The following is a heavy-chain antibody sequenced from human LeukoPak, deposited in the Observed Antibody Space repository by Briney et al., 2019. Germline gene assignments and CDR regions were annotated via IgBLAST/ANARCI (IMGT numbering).Heavy chain of an antibody. CDR3: ARCRDYYDSSGYYRLGY. D-gene: IGHD3-22*01. J-gene: IGHJ4*02. CDR2: IRYDGSNK. V-gene: IGHV3-30*02. Sequence: GGSLRLSCAASGFTFSSYGMHWVRQAPGKGLEWVAFIRYDGSNKYYADSVKGRFTISRDNSKNTLYLQMNSLRAEDTAVYYCARCRDYYDSSGYYRLGYWGQGTLVTVSS. CDR1: GFTFSSYG.